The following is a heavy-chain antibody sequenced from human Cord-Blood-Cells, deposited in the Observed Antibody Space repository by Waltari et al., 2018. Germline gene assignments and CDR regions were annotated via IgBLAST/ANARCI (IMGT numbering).Heavy chain of an antibody. V-gene: IGHV4-34*01. Sequence: QVHLQPWGAGLLKPSETLSHTCAVYGGSFRGYYWSWIRQTPGKGLEWSGEINHSGSTNDNPSRKSRVTISVDTSKNQFSLKLSSVTAADTAVYYCARGVNYSNWDYWGQGTLVTVSS. CDR3: ARGVNYSNWDY. D-gene: IGHD4-4*01. CDR1: GGSFRGYY. J-gene: IGHJ4*02. CDR2: INHSGST.